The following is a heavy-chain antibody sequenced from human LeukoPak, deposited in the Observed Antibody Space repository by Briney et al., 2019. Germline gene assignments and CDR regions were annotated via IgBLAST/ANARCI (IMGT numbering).Heavy chain of an antibody. CDR3: VTLDTRTWLDH. CDR1: GFIFSDHY. CDR2: ARNKVKSYTT. J-gene: IGHJ4*02. D-gene: IGHD1-7*01. Sequence: GGSLRVSCAASGFIFSDHYMDWVRQAPGKGLEWVGRARNKVKSYTTEYAASVKGRFTIPRDDSMNSLSLQMISLKTEDTAAYYCVTLDTRTWLDHWGQGTLVTVSS. V-gene: IGHV3-72*01.